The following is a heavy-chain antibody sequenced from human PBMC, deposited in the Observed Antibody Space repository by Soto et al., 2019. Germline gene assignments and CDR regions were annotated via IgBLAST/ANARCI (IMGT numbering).Heavy chain of an antibody. Sequence: GGSLRLSCAASGFTFSSYSMNWVRQAPGKGLEWVSYISSATTTIYYADSVKGRFTISRDNAKNSLYLQMNSLRADDTAVYYCARDPGYSYGNTWGQGTLVTVSS. CDR2: ISSATTTI. V-gene: IGHV3-48*01. D-gene: IGHD5-18*01. CDR3: ARDPGYSYGNT. J-gene: IGHJ5*02. CDR1: GFTFSSYS.